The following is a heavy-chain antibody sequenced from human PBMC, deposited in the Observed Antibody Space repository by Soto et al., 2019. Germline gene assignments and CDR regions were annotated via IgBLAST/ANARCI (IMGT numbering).Heavy chain of an antibody. CDR3: ARDLSGWDFDY. V-gene: IGHV3-48*03. Sequence: GGLLRDSCTAFERPHRDLGGLCVLQAPGKGLECVSGIYGSGSTIYYADSVKGRFTISRDNAKNSLYLQMNSLRAEYTAVDYCARDLSGWDFDYWGQGTLVTVSS. D-gene: IGHD6-19*01. CDR2: IYGSGSTI. J-gene: IGHJ4*02. CDR1: ERPHRDLG.